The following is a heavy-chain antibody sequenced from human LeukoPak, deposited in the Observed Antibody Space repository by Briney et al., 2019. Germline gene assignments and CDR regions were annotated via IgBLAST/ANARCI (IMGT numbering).Heavy chain of an antibody. V-gene: IGHV4-59*01. Sequence: PSETLSLTCTVSGGPISSYYWSWIRQPPGKGLEGIGYIYYSGSTQYNPSLKSRVTISVDASKTQFSLKLNSVTAADTAVYYCARGSRELYYFDYWGQGTLVTVSS. CDR1: GGPISSYY. CDR2: IYYSGST. J-gene: IGHJ4*02. CDR3: ARGSRELYYFDY. D-gene: IGHD1-7*01.